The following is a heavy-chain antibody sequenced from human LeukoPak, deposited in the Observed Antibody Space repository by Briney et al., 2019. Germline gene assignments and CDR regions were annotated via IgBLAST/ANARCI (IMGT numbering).Heavy chain of an antibody. CDR2: IYYSRST. CDR1: GGSVSSTSYY. Sequence: SETLSLTCTVFGGSVSSTSYYWGWIRQPPGDGLDWIGSIYYSRSTFYNPSLKSRVTISADTSKDQFSLKLTSVTAADTAVYYCARQYRDSSGYYYFDYWGQGTLVTVSS. D-gene: IGHD3-22*01. CDR3: ARQYRDSSGYYYFDY. J-gene: IGHJ4*02. V-gene: IGHV4-39*01.